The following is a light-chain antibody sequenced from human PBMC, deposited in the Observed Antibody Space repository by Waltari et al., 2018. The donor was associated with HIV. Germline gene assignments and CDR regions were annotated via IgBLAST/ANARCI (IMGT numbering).Light chain of an antibody. CDR2: EVT. Sequence: QSALTQPPSASGSPGQSVTMSCTGTSSDIGGYNYVSWYQQHPGKAPKLIMTEVTKRPSGVPERFAGSKSGNTASLTVSGLQAEDEAHYYCSSYAPTNKFYVLFGGGTTLTVL. CDR1: SSDIGGYNY. J-gene: IGLJ2*01. CDR3: SSYAPTNKFYVL. V-gene: IGLV2-8*01.